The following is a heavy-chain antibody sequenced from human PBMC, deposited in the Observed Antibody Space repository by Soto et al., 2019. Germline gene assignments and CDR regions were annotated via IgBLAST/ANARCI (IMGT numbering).Heavy chain of an antibody. CDR3: ARFGAVAGTGKYYGMDV. J-gene: IGHJ6*02. CDR2: ISYDGSNK. V-gene: IGHV3-30-3*01. CDR1: GFTFSSYA. D-gene: IGHD6-19*01. Sequence: LRLSCAASGFTFSSYAMHWVRQAPGKGLEWVAVISYDGSNKYYADSVKGRFTISRDNSKNTLYLQMNSLRAEDTAVYYCARFGAVAGTGKYYGMDVWGQGTTVTVSS.